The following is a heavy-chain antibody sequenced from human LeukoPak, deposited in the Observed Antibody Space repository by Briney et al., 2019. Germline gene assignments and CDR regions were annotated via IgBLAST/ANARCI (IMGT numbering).Heavy chain of an antibody. Sequence: GGSLRLSCAASGFTFIDYDMHWVRQVIGKGLEWVSAIGIRGDTHYSGSVKGRFTISRENAESSLYLQMNRVRAEDTAVYYCARGGIQVSGIDEFDYWGQGTLVTVSS. V-gene: IGHV3-13*01. D-gene: IGHD6-19*01. J-gene: IGHJ4*02. CDR1: GFTFIDYD. CDR3: ARGGIQVSGIDEFDY. CDR2: IGIRGDT.